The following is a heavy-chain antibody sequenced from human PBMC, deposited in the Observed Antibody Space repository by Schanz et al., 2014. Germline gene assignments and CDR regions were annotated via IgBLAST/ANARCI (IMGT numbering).Heavy chain of an antibody. V-gene: IGHV3-74*02. J-gene: IGHJ3*02. CDR1: GFTFSNYW. D-gene: IGHD3-10*01. CDR3: AKGRFGELSAFDI. Sequence: EVQLLESGGGLVQPGGSLRLSCAASGFTFSNYWMHWVRQAPGKGLVWVSRINGDGSRTAYADSVKGRFTISRDNAKNTLYLQMNSLRAEDTAVDYCAKGRFGELSAFDIWGQGTMVTVSS. CDR2: INGDGSRT.